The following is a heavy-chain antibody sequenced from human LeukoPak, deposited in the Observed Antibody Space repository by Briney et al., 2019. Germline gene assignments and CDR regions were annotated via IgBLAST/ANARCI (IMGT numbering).Heavy chain of an antibody. Sequence: PSETLSLTCTVSGGSIGTYYWSWIRQPPGKGLEWIGYIYYNGYTDYNPSLKSRVTISLHTSRNQFSLNLSSVTAADTAVYFCARGRVSSSTWFSTYYYYFYMDVWGKGTTVTVSS. V-gene: IGHV4-59*01. CDR2: IYYNGYT. CDR3: ARGRVSSSTWFSTYYYYFYMDV. J-gene: IGHJ6*03. D-gene: IGHD3-10*01. CDR1: GGSIGTYY.